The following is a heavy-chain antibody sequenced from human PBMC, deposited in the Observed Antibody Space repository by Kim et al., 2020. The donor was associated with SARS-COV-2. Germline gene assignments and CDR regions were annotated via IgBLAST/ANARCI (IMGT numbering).Heavy chain of an antibody. J-gene: IGHJ4*02. D-gene: IGHD2-21*01. CDR2: IWYDGNYK. CDR1: GFSFNNYG. Sequence: GGSLRLSCTASGFSFNNYGMHWVRQAPGKGLEWVAIIWYDGNYKFYVDSVRGRFTIARDNSENTLYLQMNSLRAEDTALYYCVRDDWDVTENQRETFDWGQGTLVTVSS. CDR3: VRDDWDVTENQRETFD. V-gene: IGHV3-33*01.